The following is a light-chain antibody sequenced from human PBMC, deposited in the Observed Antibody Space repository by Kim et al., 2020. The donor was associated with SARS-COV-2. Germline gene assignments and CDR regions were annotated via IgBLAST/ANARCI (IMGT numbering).Light chain of an antibody. Sequence: DIQMTQSPSSLSASVGDRVTITCRASQGITKYLAWYQQKPGQVPKLLIYSASTLQSGVPSRFSGSGSGADFTLTIIGLQPEDVATYHCQNYFTVPYTFGQGTKLEI. CDR2: SAS. CDR1: QGITKY. V-gene: IGKV1-27*01. J-gene: IGKJ2*01. CDR3: QNYFTVPYT.